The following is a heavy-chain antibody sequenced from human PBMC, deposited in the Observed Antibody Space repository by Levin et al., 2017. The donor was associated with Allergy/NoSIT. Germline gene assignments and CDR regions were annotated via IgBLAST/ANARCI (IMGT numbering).Heavy chain of an antibody. Sequence: GGSLRLSCAASGFTFSTYAMHWVRQAPGKGLEWVSLISYDGSNKYYADSVKGRFTISRDNSKNTLFLQMNSLRPEDTAVYYCAGGIAAVEAFDIWGQGTMVTVSS. CDR1: GFTFSTYA. CDR2: ISYDGSNK. V-gene: IGHV3-30-3*02. J-gene: IGHJ3*02. D-gene: IGHD6-13*01. CDR3: AGGIAAVEAFDI.